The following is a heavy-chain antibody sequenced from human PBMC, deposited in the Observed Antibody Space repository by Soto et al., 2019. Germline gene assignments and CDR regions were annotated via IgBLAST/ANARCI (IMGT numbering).Heavy chain of an antibody. D-gene: IGHD3-22*01. CDR3: AKSRYSDSSGDFYDY. CDR1: AFTFNNYA. Sequence: GGSLRLSCAASAFTFNNYAMSWVRQAPGKGLEWVSGIGGSGRTTYYADSVKGRFTISRDDSNNTLFLQMNSLRAEDTAVYYCAKSRYSDSSGDFYDYWGQGTLVTVSS. J-gene: IGHJ4*02. CDR2: IGGSGRTT. V-gene: IGHV3-23*01.